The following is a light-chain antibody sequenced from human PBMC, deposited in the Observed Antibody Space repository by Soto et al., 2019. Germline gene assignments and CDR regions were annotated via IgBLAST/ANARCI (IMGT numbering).Light chain of an antibody. CDR2: DAS. J-gene: IGKJ2*01. V-gene: IGKV3-11*01. CDR3: QQRYSWPPYT. Sequence: EIVLTQSPATLSLSPGERATLSCRASQSISSYLAWYQQRPGQAPRLLIYDASNRATGTPARFSGSGSGTDFTLTISSLEPEDFAVYYCQQRYSWPPYTFGQGTKLEI. CDR1: QSISSY.